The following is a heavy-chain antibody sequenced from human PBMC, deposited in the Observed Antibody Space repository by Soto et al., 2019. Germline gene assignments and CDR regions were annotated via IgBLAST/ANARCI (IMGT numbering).Heavy chain of an antibody. CDR1: GYTFTNYW. J-gene: IGHJ6*02. Sequence: GESLKISCKGSGYTFTNYWIGWVRQMPGKGREWMGIIYPGDSDTKYNPSSQGQVTISADKSITTTYLQWSSLKASDTAIYYCAASIFYYGMDVWGQGTTVTVSS. CDR2: IYPGDSDT. CDR3: AASIFYYGMDV. V-gene: IGHV5-51*01.